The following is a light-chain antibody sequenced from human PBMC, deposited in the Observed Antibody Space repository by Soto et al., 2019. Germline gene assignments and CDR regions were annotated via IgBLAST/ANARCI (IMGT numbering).Light chain of an antibody. CDR1: QSVSSSY. J-gene: IGKJ4*01. CDR2: GAS. CDR3: QQHGSSPLT. Sequence: ESVLTQSPGTLSLSPGERATLSSRASQSVSSSYLAWYQQKPGQAPRLLIYGASIRATGIPDRFSGSGSGTDFTLTISGLEPEDFAVYYCQQHGSSPLTFGGGTEVEIK. V-gene: IGKV3-20*01.